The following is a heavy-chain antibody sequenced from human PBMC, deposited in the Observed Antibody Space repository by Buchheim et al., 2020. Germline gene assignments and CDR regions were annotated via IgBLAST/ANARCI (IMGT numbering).Heavy chain of an antibody. CDR3: ARVGGWSGGSCYSWDYYYYGMDV. J-gene: IGHJ6*02. CDR2: ISSSSSTI. D-gene: IGHD2-15*01. CDR1: GFTFSSYS. V-gene: IGHV3-48*02. Sequence: EVQLVESGGGLVQPGGSLRLSCAASGFTFSSYSMNWVRQAPGKGLEWVSYISSSSSTIYYADSVKGRFTISRDNAKNSLYLQMNSLRDEDTAVYYCARVGGWSGGSCYSWDYYYYGMDVWGQGTT.